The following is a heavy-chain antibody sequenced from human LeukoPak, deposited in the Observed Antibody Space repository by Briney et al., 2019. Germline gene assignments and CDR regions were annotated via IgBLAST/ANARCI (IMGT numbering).Heavy chain of an antibody. CDR1: GGSISSSSYY. J-gene: IGHJ3*02. D-gene: IGHD6-19*01. V-gene: IGHV4-39*07. CDR3: ARGSYSSGWNDAFDI. CDR2: IYYSGST. Sequence: PSETLSLTCTVSGGSISSSSYYWGWIRQPPGKGLEWIGSIYYSGSTYYNPSLKSRVTISVDTSKNQFSLKLSSVTAADTAVYYCARGSYSSGWNDAFDIWGQGTMVTVSS.